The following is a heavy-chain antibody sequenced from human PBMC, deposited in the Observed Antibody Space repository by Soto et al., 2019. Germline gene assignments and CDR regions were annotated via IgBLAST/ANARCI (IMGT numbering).Heavy chain of an antibody. V-gene: IGHV4-38-2*01. J-gene: IGHJ2*01. CDR2: IFHSGNT. Sequence: SETLSLTCAVSGYSISSGYYWGWIRQPPGKGLEWIGSIFHSGNTYYNPSLKSRVTMSVDTSKNQFSLKLSSVTAADTAVYYCARNWYFDLWGRGTLVTVS. CDR3: ARNWYFDL. CDR1: GYSISSGYY.